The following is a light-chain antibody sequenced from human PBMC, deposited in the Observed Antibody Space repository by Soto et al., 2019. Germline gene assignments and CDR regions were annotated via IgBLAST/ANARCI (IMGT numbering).Light chain of an antibody. CDR3: QSYDSSLNNYV. Sequence: QSALTQPPSVSGAPGQRVTISCTGSSSNIGAGYDVHWYQQLPGTAPKLLIYGNNNRPSGVPDRFSGPKSGTSASLAITGLQAEDEADYYCQSYDSSLNNYVFGTGTKVTVL. J-gene: IGLJ1*01. V-gene: IGLV1-40*01. CDR2: GNN. CDR1: SSNIGAGYD.